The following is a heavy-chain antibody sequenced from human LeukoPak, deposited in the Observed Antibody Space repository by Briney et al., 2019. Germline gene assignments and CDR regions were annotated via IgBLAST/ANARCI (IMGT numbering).Heavy chain of an antibody. CDR2: IIPIFGTA. CDR1: GGTFSSYA. Sequence: ASVKVSCKASGGTFSSYAVRWGRQAPGQWLEWMGGIIPIFGTANYAQKFQGRVTITADESTSTAYMELSSLRSEDTAVYYCAREPSAVADDYWGQGTLVTVSS. J-gene: IGHJ4*02. CDR3: AREPSAVADDY. V-gene: IGHV1-69*13. D-gene: IGHD6-19*01.